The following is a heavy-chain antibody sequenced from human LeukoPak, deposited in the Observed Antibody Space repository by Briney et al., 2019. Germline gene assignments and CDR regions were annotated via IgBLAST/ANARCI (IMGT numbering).Heavy chain of an antibody. Sequence: GGSLRLSCAASGFTFSSYWMSWVRQAPGKGLEWVANINPEGSAKYYVDSVKGRFTISRDNAMNSLYLQMNSLRAEDTAVYYCARPTKWGSGDSWGQGTLVTVSS. CDR1: GFTFSSYW. CDR2: INPEGSAK. J-gene: IGHJ5*01. CDR3: ARPTKWGSGDS. V-gene: IGHV3-7*05. D-gene: IGHD7-27*01.